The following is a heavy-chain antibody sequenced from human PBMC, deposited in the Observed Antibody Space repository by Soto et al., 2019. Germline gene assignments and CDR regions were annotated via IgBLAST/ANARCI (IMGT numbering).Heavy chain of an antibody. CDR3: ARLVGNSGLDH. Sequence: QVQLQQSGPGLVKPSQTLSLTSAISGASVSSNDAVWNWIRQPPSIVLEWLGSTYYRSIWQTEYAVSVSGRRSINPDAAKNQFSLQLNPVTPEDTAMYYCARLVGNSGLDHWDQGTLVTVSA. V-gene: IGHV6-1*01. CDR2: TYYRSIWQT. D-gene: IGHD6-25*01. J-gene: IGHJ4*02. CDR1: GASVSSNDAV.